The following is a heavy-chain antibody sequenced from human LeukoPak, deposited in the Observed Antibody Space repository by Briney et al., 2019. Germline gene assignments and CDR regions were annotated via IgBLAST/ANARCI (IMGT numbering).Heavy chain of an antibody. J-gene: IGHJ5*02. D-gene: IGHD4-17*01. V-gene: IGHV4-61*08. CDR1: GGSISSGDYY. Sequence: KPSQTLSLTCTVSGGSISSGDYYWSWIRQPPGKGLEWIGYFYYSGSTNYNPSLKSRVTISVDTSKNQFSLKLSSVTAADTAVYYCARGRTVNWFDPWGQGTLVTVSS. CDR2: FYYSGST. CDR3: ARGRTVNWFDP.